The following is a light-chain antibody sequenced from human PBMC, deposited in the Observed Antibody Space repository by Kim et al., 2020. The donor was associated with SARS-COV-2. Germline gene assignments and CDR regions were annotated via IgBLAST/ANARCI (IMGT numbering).Light chain of an antibody. CDR3: HVWDSSTAEV. Sequence: ALERQARSTGGGNKIGRKNVHWYQQKQGQAPVLVIYKNNNRPSGIPERFSGSNAGTTATLTISRGQAGDEADYYCHVWDSSTAEVFGGGTQLTVL. J-gene: IGLJ3*02. CDR1: KIGRKN. CDR2: KNN. V-gene: IGLV3-9*01.